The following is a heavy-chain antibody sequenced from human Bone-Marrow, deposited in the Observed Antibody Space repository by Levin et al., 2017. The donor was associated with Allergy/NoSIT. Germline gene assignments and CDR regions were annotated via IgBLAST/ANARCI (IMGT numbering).Heavy chain of an antibody. Sequence: SQTLSLTCAVYGGSFSGYYWSWIRQPPGKGLEWIGEINHSGSTNYNPSLKSRVTISVDTSKNQFSLKLSSVTAADTAVYYCARGLKKRYCSGGSCPWDVWFDPWGQGTLVTVSS. CDR3: ARGLKKRYCSGGSCPWDVWFDP. CDR2: INHSGST. D-gene: IGHD2-15*01. V-gene: IGHV4-34*01. J-gene: IGHJ5*02. CDR1: GGSFSGYY.